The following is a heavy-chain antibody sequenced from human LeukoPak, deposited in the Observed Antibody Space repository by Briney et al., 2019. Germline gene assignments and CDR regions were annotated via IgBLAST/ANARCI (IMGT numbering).Heavy chain of an antibody. D-gene: IGHD2-2*01. Sequence: SETLSLTCAVSGGSMRSYFWNWIRQPAGKALEWIGRIYNSGSTKYNPSLKSRVTMSVDTSKNQFSLKLSSVTAADTAVYYCAREEGSSTSYYYYYMDVWGKGTTVTVSS. J-gene: IGHJ6*03. CDR1: GGSMRSYF. CDR3: AREEGSSTSYYYYYMDV. V-gene: IGHV4-4*07. CDR2: IYNSGST.